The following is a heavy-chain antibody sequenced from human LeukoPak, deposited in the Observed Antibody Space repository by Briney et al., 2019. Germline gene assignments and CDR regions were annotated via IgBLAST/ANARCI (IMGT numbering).Heavy chain of an antibody. D-gene: IGHD2-2*01. CDR2: SGSGGST. J-gene: IGHJ4*02. CDR3: AKDSTTVVPAARVDY. V-gene: IGHV3-23*01. Sequence: SGSGGSTYYADSVKGRFTISRDNSKNTLYLQMNSLRAEDTAVYYCAKDSTTVVPAARVDYWGQGTLVTVSS.